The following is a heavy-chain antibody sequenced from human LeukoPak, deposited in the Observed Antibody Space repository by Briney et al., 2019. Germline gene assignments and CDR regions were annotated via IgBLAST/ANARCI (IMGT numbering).Heavy chain of an antibody. CDR1: GYTLTELS. V-gene: IGHV1-24*01. D-gene: IGHD2-21*01. CDR3: ATYPILEAYGHEYFDY. J-gene: IGHJ4*02. Sequence: GASVKVSCKVSGYTLTELSMHWVRQAPGKGLEWMGGFDPEDGESIYAQKFQGRVTMTEDTSTDTTYMELSSLRSEDTAVYYCATYPILEAYGHEYFDYWGQGTLVTVSS. CDR2: FDPEDGES.